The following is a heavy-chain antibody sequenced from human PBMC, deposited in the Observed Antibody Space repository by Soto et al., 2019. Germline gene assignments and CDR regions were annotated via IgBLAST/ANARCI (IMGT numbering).Heavy chain of an antibody. CDR3: ASRTEGYSSSFMVQQHYYYMDV. Sequence: QVQLQQWGAGLLKPSETLSLTCAVYGGSFSGYYWIWIRQPPGKGLEWIGEINHSGSTNYNPSLKSRVTISVDTSKNQFSLKLSSVTAADTAVYYCASRTEGYSSSFMVQQHYYYMDVWGKGTTVTVSS. J-gene: IGHJ6*03. CDR2: INHSGST. CDR1: GGSFSGYY. D-gene: IGHD6-6*01. V-gene: IGHV4-34*01.